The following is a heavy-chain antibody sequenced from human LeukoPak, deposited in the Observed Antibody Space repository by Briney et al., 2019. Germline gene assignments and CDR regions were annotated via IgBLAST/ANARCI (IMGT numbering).Heavy chain of an antibody. CDR1: GFSFGSYS. Sequence: GGSLRLSCAASGFSFGSYSMTWVRQAPGKGLEWVANINQDGSEKYYVDSVKGRFTISRDNAKNSLYLQMNSLRAEDTAVYYCARFGEGYDFSFGYWGQGTLVTVSS. CDR3: ARFGEGYDFSFGY. CDR2: INQDGSEK. V-gene: IGHV3-7*01. D-gene: IGHD3-10*01. J-gene: IGHJ4*02.